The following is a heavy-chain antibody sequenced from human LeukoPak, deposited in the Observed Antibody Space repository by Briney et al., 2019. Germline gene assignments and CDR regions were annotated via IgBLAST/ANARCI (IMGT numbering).Heavy chain of an antibody. D-gene: IGHD6-19*01. CDR1: GYTFTGYY. J-gene: IGHJ4*02. Sequence: ASVKVSCKASGYTFTGYYIHWLRQAPGQGLEWMGWINPNSGGTNYAQKFQGRVTMTRDTSISTAYMELSRLRSDDTAVYYCARVTYSSGWYDYWGQGTLVTVSS. V-gene: IGHV1-2*02. CDR3: ARVTYSSGWYDY. CDR2: INPNSGGT.